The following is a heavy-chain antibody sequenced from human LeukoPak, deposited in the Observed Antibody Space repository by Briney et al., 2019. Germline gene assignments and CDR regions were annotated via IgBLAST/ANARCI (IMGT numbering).Heavy chain of an antibody. CDR3: ARDLNWETY. CDR2: ISSGGTTI. Sequence: GGSLRLSCTASGFTFSSYEMNWVRQAPGKGLEWVSYISSGGTTIYYADSVKGRFTISRDNSKNSLYLQMNSLRAEDTAVYYCARDLNWETYWGQGTLVTVSS. V-gene: IGHV3-48*03. J-gene: IGHJ4*02. D-gene: IGHD7-27*01. CDR1: GFTFSSYE.